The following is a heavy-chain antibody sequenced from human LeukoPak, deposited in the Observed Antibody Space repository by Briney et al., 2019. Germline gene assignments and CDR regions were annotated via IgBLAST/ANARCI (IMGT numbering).Heavy chain of an antibody. J-gene: IGHJ4*02. CDR2: IYSGGST. V-gene: IGHV3-66*01. CDR1: GFTVSSNY. D-gene: IGHD5-12*01. CDR3: AKDLGGYDFDY. Sequence: GGSLRLSCAASGFTVSSNYMSWVRQAPGKGLEWVSVIYSGGSTYYADSVKGRFTISTDNSKNTLYLQMNSLRAEDTAVYYCAKDLGGYDFDYWGQGTLVTVSS.